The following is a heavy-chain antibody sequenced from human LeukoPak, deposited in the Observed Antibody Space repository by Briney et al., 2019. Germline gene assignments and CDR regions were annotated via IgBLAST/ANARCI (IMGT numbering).Heavy chain of an antibody. Sequence: GGSLRLSCAASGFTLSSEGMHWVRQAPGKGLEWVAVIWYEGSNKYYADSVKGRVTISRDNSKNTLYLQMNRLRAEDTAVYYCARDGRGYCSGGSCSSYYFDYWGQGTLVTVSS. J-gene: IGHJ4*02. V-gene: IGHV3-33*01. CDR3: ARDGRGYCSGGSCSSYYFDY. D-gene: IGHD2-15*01. CDR2: IWYEGSNK. CDR1: GFTLSSEG.